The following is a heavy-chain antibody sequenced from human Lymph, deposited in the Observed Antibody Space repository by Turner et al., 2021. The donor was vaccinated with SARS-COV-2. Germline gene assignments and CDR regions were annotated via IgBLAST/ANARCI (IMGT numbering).Heavy chain of an antibody. D-gene: IGHD1-1*01. CDR3: ATLKSNWKILTGRYYFDF. V-gene: IGHV1-24*01. Sequence: QVQLVQSGAEVKKPGASVKVSCKVSGYTLTELSIHRVRQAPGKGLEGMGGFEPEDGETIYAQKCQGRVTMTEDTSTDTAYMELSILRSEDTAVYYCATLKSNWKILTGRYYFDFWGQGTLVTVSS. CDR1: GYTLTELS. CDR2: FEPEDGET. J-gene: IGHJ4*02.